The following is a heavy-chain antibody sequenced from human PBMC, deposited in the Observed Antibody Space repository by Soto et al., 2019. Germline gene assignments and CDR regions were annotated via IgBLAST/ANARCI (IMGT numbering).Heavy chain of an antibody. J-gene: IGHJ4*02. CDR1: GFTFSSYG. CDR3: AKGRFLYGCGELETEFDY. CDR2: ISYDGSNK. V-gene: IGHV3-30*18. D-gene: IGHD3-10*01. Sequence: QVQLVESGGGVVQPGRSLRLSCAASGFTFSSYGMHWVRQAPGKGLEWVAVISYDGSNKYYADYVKGRFTISRDNSKNPLYQHMNSLRAEHTAVYYCAKGRFLYGCGELETEFDYWGQGTLVTVSS.